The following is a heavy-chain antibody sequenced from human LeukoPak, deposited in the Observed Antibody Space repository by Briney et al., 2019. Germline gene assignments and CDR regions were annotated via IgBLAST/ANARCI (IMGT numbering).Heavy chain of an antibody. Sequence: SETLSLTCTVSGYSISIGYYWGWIRQPPGKGLEWIGSIYHSGSTYYNPSLKSRVTLSVDKSKNQFSLKLSSVTAADTAVYYCARGHSGRGGLDPWGQGTLVTVSS. J-gene: IGHJ5*02. D-gene: IGHD3-16*01. CDR1: GYSISIGYY. CDR2: IYHSGST. V-gene: IGHV4-38-2*02. CDR3: ARGHSGRGGLDP.